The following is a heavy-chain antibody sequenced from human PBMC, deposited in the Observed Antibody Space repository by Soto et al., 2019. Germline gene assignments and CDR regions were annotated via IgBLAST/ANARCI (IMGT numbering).Heavy chain of an antibody. CDR2: INSDGSSA. V-gene: IGHV3-74*01. J-gene: IGHJ6*02. CDR3: ARDVVVVVAATSYYYGMDV. D-gene: IGHD2-15*01. Sequence: PGGSLRLSCAASGFTFSSYWMHWVRQAPGKGLVWVSRINSDGSSASYADSVKGRFTISRDNAKNTLYLQMKSLRAEDTAVYYCARDVVVVVAATSYYYGMDVWGQGTTVTVSS. CDR1: GFTFSSYW.